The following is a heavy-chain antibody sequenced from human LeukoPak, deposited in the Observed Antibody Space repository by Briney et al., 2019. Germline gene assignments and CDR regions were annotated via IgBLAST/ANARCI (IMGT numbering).Heavy chain of an antibody. Sequence: SETLSLTCTVSGGSISSSSYYWGWIRQPPGKGLEWIGSIYYSGSTYYNPSLKSRVTISVDTSKNQFSLKLSSVTAADTAVYYCARSRPINAGGFNWFDPWGQGTLVTVSS. J-gene: IGHJ5*02. CDR2: IYYSGST. CDR1: GGSISSSSYY. V-gene: IGHV4-39*07. D-gene: IGHD3-10*01. CDR3: ARSRPINAGGFNWFDP.